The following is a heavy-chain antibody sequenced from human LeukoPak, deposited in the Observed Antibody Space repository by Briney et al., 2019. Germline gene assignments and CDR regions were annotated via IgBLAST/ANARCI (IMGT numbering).Heavy chain of an antibody. J-gene: IGHJ4*02. D-gene: IGHD3-22*01. CDR3: ARLWYYYDSSGYYGEFDY. Sequence: SETLSLTCTVSGGSISSYYWSWIRQPPGKGLEWIGCIYYSGSTNYNPSLKSRVTISVDTSKNQFSLKLSSVTAADTAVYYCARLWYYYDSSGYYGEFDYWGQGTLVTVSS. V-gene: IGHV4-59*01. CDR1: GGSISSYY. CDR2: IYYSGST.